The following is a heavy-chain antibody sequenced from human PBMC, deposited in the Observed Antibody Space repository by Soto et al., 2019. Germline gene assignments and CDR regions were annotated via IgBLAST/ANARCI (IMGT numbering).Heavy chain of an antibody. J-gene: IGHJ4*02. Sequence: ASVKVSCKASGYTFTSYAMHWVRQAPGQRLEWMGWINAGNGNTKYSQKFQGRVTITRDTSASTAYMELSSLRSEDTAVYYCASERGRGYSYGLSYWGQGTLVTAPQ. V-gene: IGHV1-3*01. D-gene: IGHD5-18*01. CDR2: INAGNGNT. CDR1: GYTFTSYA. CDR3: ASERGRGYSYGLSY.